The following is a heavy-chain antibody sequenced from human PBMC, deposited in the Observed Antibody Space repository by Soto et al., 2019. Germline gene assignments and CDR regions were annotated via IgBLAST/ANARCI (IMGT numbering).Heavy chain of an antibody. CDR3: VRERSGYSYADS. CDR2: ISGSGANT. V-gene: IGHV3-23*01. D-gene: IGHD5-18*01. Sequence: EVQLLESGGGLVQPGGSLRLSCAASGFTFSSYAMSWVRQAPGKGLERVSAISGSGANTYYADSVKGRFTISRDNSKNTLYLQMNSLRAEDSAMYYCVRERSGYSYADSWGQGTLVTVSS. J-gene: IGHJ4*02. CDR1: GFTFSSYA.